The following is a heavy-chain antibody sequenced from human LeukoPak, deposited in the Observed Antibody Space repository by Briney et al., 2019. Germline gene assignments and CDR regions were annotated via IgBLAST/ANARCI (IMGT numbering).Heavy chain of an antibody. J-gene: IGHJ4*02. D-gene: IGHD6-13*01. CDR3: TSGPRGSTDSSCAGDC. Sequence: GGSLRLSCAASGFTFSDHYMDWVRQASGKGLEWVGRIRSKANSYATAYAASVKGGFTISRDDSKNTAYLQMNSLKTEDTAVYYCTSGPRGSTDSSCAGDCWGQGTLVTVSS. CDR2: IRSKANSYAT. V-gene: IGHV3-73*01. CDR1: GFTFSDHY.